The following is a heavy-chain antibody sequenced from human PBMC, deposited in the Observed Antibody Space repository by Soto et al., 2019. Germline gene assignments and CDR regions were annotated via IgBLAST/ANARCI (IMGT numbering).Heavy chain of an antibody. D-gene: IGHD1-20*01. V-gene: IGHV4-4*02. J-gene: IGHJ5*02. Sequence: PSETLSLTCAVSSGSIDNVYWWSWVRQSPGKGLEWIGETSHDGSTYYNPSLKSRVTISVDTPKNQFSLKLSSVTAADTAVYYCARVGGINWFDPWGQGTLVTVSS. CDR2: TSHDGST. CDR3: ARVGGINWFDP. CDR1: SGSIDNVYW.